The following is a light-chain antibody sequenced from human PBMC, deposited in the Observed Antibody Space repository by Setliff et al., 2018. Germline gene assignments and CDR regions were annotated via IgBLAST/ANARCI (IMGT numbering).Light chain of an antibody. CDR2: DVS. Sequence: LTQPRSVSGSPGQSVTISCTGTSSDVGGYNYVSWYQQHPGKAPKLMIYDVSKRPSGVSNRFSGSKSGNTASLTISGLQAEDEADYYCSSYTSSSTVVFGGGTKVTV. CDR3: SSYTSSSTVV. CDR1: SSDVGGYNY. J-gene: IGLJ2*01. V-gene: IGLV2-11*01.